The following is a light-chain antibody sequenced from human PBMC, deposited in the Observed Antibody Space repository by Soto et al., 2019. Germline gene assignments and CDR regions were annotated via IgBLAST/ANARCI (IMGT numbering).Light chain of an antibody. CDR3: MQNTHWPST. J-gene: IGKJ5*01. CDR2: QVS. CDR1: QSLVYSDGSTY. Sequence: VLTQSPLSLPVTPGEPASISCSSSQSLVYSDGSTYLIWFQQRPGQSPRRLLYQVSNRDSGVPDRFSGSGSGTDFTLKISRVEADDVGVYYCMQNTHWPSTFGQGTRLEIK. V-gene: IGKV2-30*01.